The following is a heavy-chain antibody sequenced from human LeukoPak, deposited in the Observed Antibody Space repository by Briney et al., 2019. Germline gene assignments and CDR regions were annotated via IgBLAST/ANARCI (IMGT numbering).Heavy chain of an antibody. CDR1: GGSISSSSYS. CDR3: ASGSSFGVITFLFDP. J-gene: IGHJ5*02. CDR2: IYYSGST. D-gene: IGHD3-22*01. V-gene: IGHV4-39*01. Sequence: SETLSLTCTVSGGSISSSSYSWGWIRPPPGKGLEWIGSIYYSGSTYYNPSLKSRVTISVDTSKNQFSLKLSSVTAADTAVYYCASGSSFGVITFLFDPWGQGTLVTVSS.